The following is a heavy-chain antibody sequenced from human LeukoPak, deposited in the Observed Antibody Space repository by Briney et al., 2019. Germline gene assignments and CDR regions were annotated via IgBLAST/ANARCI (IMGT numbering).Heavy chain of an antibody. CDR2: LNPNSGNT. CDR1: GYTFTSYD. CDR3: ARGGGIIHSYYYDSSAPDAFDI. D-gene: IGHD3-22*01. V-gene: IGHV1-8*01. Sequence: ASVKVSCKASGYTFTSYDINWVRQATGQGLEWMGWLNPNSGNTGYAQKFQGRVTMTRNTSISTAYMELSSLRSEDTAVYYCARGGGIIHSYYYDSSAPDAFDIWGQGTMVTVSS. J-gene: IGHJ3*02.